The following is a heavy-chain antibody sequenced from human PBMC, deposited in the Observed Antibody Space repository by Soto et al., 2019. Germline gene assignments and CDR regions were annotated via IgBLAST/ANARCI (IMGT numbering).Heavy chain of an antibody. D-gene: IGHD3-22*01. Sequence: QLQLQESGPGLVKPSETQSLTCAVSGDSMNRRSCLWTWIRQSPGKGLEWIGCIFYNGKTQYSPSLKSRLVISIDSSQKQCSLKLTYVNAADTAVYYCAGDSYEKSAGGFNDGFDVWGQRTVVTVAP. V-gene: IGHV4-30-2*06. CDR3: AGDSYEKSAGGFNDGFDV. J-gene: IGHJ3*01. CDR1: GDSMNRRSCL. CDR2: IFYNGKT.